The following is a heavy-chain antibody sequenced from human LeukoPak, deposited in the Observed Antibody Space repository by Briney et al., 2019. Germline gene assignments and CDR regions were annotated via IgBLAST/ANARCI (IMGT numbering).Heavy chain of an antibody. D-gene: IGHD3-22*01. CDR1: GFTFSSYW. V-gene: IGHV3-74*01. CDR2: INSDGSST. J-gene: IGHJ4*02. Sequence: PGGSLRLSCAASGFTFSSYWMHWVRQAPGKGLVWVSRINSDGSSTSYADSVKGRFTISRDNSKNTLYLQMNSLRAEDTAVYYCARDKYYYDSSGYYGYYFDYWGQGTLVTVSS. CDR3: ARDKYYYDSSGYYGYYFDY.